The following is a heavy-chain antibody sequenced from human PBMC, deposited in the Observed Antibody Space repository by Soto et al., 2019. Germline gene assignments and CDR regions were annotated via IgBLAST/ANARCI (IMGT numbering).Heavy chain of an antibody. CDR2: IYHSGST. CDR1: GDSASSGTYY. V-gene: IGHV4-61*01. D-gene: IGHD3-22*01. Sequence: QVQLQESGPGLVKPSETLSLTCTVSGDSASSGTYYWSWIRQPSGKGLQWIGNIYHSGSTKYNPSLKSRVTISVDTSKNQFSLELNFVTAADTAVYYCARVSFYYDTSGYGVGWFDPWGQGALVTVSA. J-gene: IGHJ5*02. CDR3: ARVSFYYDTSGYGVGWFDP.